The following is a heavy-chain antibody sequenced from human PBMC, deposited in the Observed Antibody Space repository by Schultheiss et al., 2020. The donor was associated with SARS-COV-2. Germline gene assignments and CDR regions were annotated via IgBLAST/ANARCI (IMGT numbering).Heavy chain of an antibody. V-gene: IGHV3-20*04. D-gene: IGHD6-13*01. CDR1: GFSFSNAW. Sequence: GESLKISCAASGFSFSNAWMSWVRQAPGKGLEWVSGINWNGGSTGYADSVKGRFTISRDNAKNSLYLQMNSLRAEDTALYYCARGKVSSSWYNYWGQGTLVTVSS. CDR2: INWNGGST. J-gene: IGHJ4*02. CDR3: ARGKVSSSWYNY.